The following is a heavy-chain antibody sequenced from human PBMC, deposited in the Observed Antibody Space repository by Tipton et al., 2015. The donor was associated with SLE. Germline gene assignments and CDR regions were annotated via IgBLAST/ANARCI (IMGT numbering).Heavy chain of an antibody. CDR3: ASGGYYASGSYYGGWFDP. D-gene: IGHD3-10*01. Sequence: TLSLTCSVSGASISSGSYYWSWVRQPAGKGLEWIGHVYTSGGTNYNPSLESRVTISLDTSKNQFSLKLSSVTAADPAVYYCASGGYYASGSYYGGWFDPWGQGTLVTVSS. V-gene: IGHV4-61*09. J-gene: IGHJ5*02. CDR2: VYTSGGT. CDR1: GASISSGSYY.